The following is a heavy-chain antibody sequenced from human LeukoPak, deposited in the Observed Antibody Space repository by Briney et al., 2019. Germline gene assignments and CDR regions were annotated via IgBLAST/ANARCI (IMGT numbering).Heavy chain of an antibody. J-gene: IGHJ4*02. V-gene: IGHV4-59*01. CDR2: TYYSGST. Sequence: SETLSLTCTVSGGSISSYYWSWIRQPPGKGLEWIGYTYYSGSTNYNPSLKSRVTISVDTSKNQFSLKLSSVTAADTAVYYCARGAWAVAGTGVFDYWGQGTLVTVSS. CDR3: ARGAWAVAGTGVFDY. CDR1: GGSISSYY. D-gene: IGHD6-19*01.